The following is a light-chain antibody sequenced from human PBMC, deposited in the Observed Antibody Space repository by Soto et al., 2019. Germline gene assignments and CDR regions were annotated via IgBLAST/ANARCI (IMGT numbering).Light chain of an antibody. CDR1: QSVSSSY. Sequence: EIVLTQSPGTLSLSIGERATLSCRTSQSVSSSYLAWYQQKPGQAPRLLIYGASSRATGIPDRFSGSGSGTEFTLTISSLQSEDFAVYYCQPYNNWPLTFGGGTKVDIK. CDR3: QPYNNWPLT. V-gene: IGKV3-20*01. J-gene: IGKJ4*01. CDR2: GAS.